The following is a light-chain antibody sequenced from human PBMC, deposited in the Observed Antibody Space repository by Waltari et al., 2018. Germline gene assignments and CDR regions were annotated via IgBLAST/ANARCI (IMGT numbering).Light chain of an antibody. V-gene: IGKV1-5*03. Sequence: DIQMTQSPSTLSASVGVRVTITCRASQSIGTWLAWYQQKPGKAPKVLIYKASSLESGVPSRFSGSGSGTEFTLTISSLRPDDLATYYCQQYDAYPYTFGQGTKLEIK. CDR3: QQYDAYPYT. CDR2: KAS. CDR1: QSIGTW. J-gene: IGKJ2*01.